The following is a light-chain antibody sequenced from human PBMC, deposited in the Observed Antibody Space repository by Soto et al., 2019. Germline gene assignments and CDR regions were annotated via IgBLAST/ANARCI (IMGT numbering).Light chain of an antibody. V-gene: IGLV1-40*01. CDR2: GDR. Sequence: QSVLTQPPSVSGAPGQRVTISCTGSSSNIGAGHDVHWYQQFPGAAPKLLIFGDRNRPSGVPERFSGSKSGTSASLVITGLQVEDEADYYCQSYDFSLSVVFGGGTKLTVL. J-gene: IGLJ2*01. CDR3: QSYDFSLSVV. CDR1: SSNIGAGHD.